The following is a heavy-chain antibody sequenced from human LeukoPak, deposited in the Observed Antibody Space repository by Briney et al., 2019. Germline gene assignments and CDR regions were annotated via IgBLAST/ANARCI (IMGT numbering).Heavy chain of an antibody. Sequence: GESLKISCKGSGYSFTSYWIGWVRQMPGKGLEGMGIIYPGDSDTRYRPSFQGQVTISADKSISTAYLQWSSLKASDTAMYYCARQSQKLIRGAIDYWGQGTLVTVSS. CDR1: GYSFTSYW. D-gene: IGHD3-10*01. J-gene: IGHJ4*02. CDR2: IYPGDSDT. CDR3: ARQSQKLIRGAIDY. V-gene: IGHV5-51*01.